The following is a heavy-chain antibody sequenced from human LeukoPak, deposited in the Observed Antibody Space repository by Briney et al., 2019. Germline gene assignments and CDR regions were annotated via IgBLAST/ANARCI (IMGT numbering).Heavy chain of an antibody. D-gene: IGHD2-2*01. CDR2: ISSSGSTI. CDR1: GFTFSSYE. V-gene: IGHV3-48*03. Sequence: PGGSLRLSCAASGFTFSSYEMNWVRQAPGKGLEWVSYISSSGSTIYYADSVKGRFTISRDNAKNSLYLQMNSLRAEDTAVYYCARDLYRYYYYYMDVWGKGTTVTVSS. J-gene: IGHJ6*03. CDR3: ARDLYRYYYYYMDV.